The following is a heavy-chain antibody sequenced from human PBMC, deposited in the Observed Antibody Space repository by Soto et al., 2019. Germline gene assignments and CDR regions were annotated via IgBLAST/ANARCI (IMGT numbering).Heavy chain of an antibody. J-gene: IGHJ4*02. V-gene: IGHV3-49*03. D-gene: IGHD3-10*01. CDR1: GFTFGDYA. CDR2: ITSKAYGGTT. CDR3: SRVPPNNRGAPLDY. Sequence: LRLSCTASGFTFGDYAMIWFRQAPGKGLEWVGFITSKAYGGTTEYAATVKGRFTISRDDSKSIAYLQMNSLKTDDTAVYYCSRVPPNNRGAPLDYWGQGTLVTVS.